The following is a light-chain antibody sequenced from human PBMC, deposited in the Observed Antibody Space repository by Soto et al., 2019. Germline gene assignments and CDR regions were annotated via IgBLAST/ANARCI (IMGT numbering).Light chain of an antibody. J-gene: IGKJ1*01. Sequence: EIVMTQSPATLSVSPVETTRLYCRASQSINSDVAWYQQKVGQTPRLLIHGASTRATGIPDRFSGSGSGTDFTLTISRLEPEDFAVYYCQQYGSSGTFGQGTKVDIK. CDR1: QSINSD. CDR3: QQYGSSGT. CDR2: GAS. V-gene: IGKV3-20*01.